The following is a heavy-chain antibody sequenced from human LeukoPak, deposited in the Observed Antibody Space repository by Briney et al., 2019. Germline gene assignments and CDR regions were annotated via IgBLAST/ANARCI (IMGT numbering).Heavy chain of an antibody. CDR2: ISSDGSNK. CDR1: GFTFSTYT. J-gene: IGHJ4*02. CDR3: ARDLTGTGDY. D-gene: IGHD1-20*01. Sequence: GGSLRLSCAASGFTFSTYTMHWVRLAPGKGLEWVAFISSDGSNKFYADSVKGRFTISRDSSKNTLYLQMNSLRAEDTALYYCARDLTGTGDYWGQGTLVTVSS. V-gene: IGHV3-30-3*01.